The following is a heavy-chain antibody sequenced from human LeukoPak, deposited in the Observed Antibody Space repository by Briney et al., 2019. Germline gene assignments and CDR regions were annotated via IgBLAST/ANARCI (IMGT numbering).Heavy chain of an antibody. CDR2: IYYSGST. Sequence: ASETLSLTCTVSGGSISSYYWSWIRQPPGKGLEWIGYIYYSGSTNYNPSLKSRVTISVDTSKNQFTLKLSSVTAADTAVYYCAKIEVGRFDPWGQGTLVTVSS. CDR3: AKIEVGRFDP. J-gene: IGHJ5*02. CDR1: GGSISSYY. V-gene: IGHV4-59*01. D-gene: IGHD1-26*01.